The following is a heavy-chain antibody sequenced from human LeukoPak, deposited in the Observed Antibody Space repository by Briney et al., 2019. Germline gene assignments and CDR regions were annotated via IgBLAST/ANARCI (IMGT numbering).Heavy chain of an antibody. CDR1: GGSISSGGYY. CDR3: ASGGYYDSSGYYPFEY. V-gene: IGHV4-30-4*07. Sequence: PSQTLSLTCAVSGGSISSGGYYWSWIRQPPGKELESIGYIYYSGITNYNPSLKSRVTISVNTSKNQFSLKLSSVTAADTAVYYCASGGYYDSSGYYPFEYWGQGTLVTVSS. CDR2: IYYSGIT. D-gene: IGHD3-22*01. J-gene: IGHJ4*02.